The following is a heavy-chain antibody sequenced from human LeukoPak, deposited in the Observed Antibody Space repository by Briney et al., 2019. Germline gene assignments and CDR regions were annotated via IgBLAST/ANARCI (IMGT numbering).Heavy chain of an antibody. Sequence: ASVKVSCKASGYSFIRYYMKCVRQTPGQGLEWMGIINPIGGSTTSAQKFQGRLTMTRDTSTSTVYMELSNLRSDDTAVYYCARPGTTADSSGYSYSDAFDIWGQGTMVTVAS. CDR3: ARPGTTADSSGYSYSDAFDI. CDR2: INPIGGST. CDR1: GYSFIRYY. J-gene: IGHJ3*02. V-gene: IGHV1-46*01. D-gene: IGHD3-22*01.